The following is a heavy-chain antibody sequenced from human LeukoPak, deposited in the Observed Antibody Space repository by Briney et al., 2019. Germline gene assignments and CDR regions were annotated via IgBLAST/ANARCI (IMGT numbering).Heavy chain of an antibody. J-gene: IGHJ4*02. V-gene: IGHV4-59*08. D-gene: IGHD1-7*01. CDR1: GGSISSYY. CDR3: ARHRLELRDSGSLFDY. Sequence: PSETLSLTCTVSGGSISSYYWSWIRQPPGKGLEWIGYIYYSGSTNYNPSLKSRVTISVDTSKNQFSLKLSSVTAADTAVYYCARHRLELRDSGSLFDYWGQGTLVTVSS. CDR2: IYYSGST.